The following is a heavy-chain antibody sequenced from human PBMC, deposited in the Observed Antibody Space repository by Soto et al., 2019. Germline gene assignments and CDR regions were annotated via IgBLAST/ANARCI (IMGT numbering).Heavy chain of an antibody. Sequence: SETLSLTCTVSGGSISSSTYYWGWIRQPPGKGLEWIGSIYYGGSTYYNPSLKSRVTISVDMSKNQFSLRLSSVTAADTAVYYCARHPGGYSSSWYSPLNWFDPWGQGTLVTVSS. D-gene: IGHD6-13*01. CDR2: IYYGGST. V-gene: IGHV4-39*01. J-gene: IGHJ5*02. CDR1: GGSISSSTYY. CDR3: ARHPGGYSSSWYSPLNWFDP.